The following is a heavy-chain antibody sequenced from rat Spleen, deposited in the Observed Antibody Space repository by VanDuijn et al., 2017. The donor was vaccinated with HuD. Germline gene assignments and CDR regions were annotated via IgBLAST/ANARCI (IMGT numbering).Heavy chain of an antibody. D-gene: IGHD1-2*01. CDR1: GFTFSDYA. CDR2: IFYDGSGT. Sequence: EVQLVESGGGLVQPGNSLKLSCAASGFTFSDYALAWVRQSPKKGLEWVATIFYDGSGTYYRDSVKGRFTISRDNAKSTLYLQMDSLRSEDTATYYCATYYYSGYVPLVYWGQGTLVTVSS. CDR3: ATYYYSGYVPLVY. V-gene: IGHV5S10*01. J-gene: IGHJ3*01.